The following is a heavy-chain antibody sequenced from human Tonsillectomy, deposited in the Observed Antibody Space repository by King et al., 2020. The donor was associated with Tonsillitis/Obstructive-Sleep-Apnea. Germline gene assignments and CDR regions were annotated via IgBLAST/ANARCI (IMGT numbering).Heavy chain of an antibody. J-gene: IGHJ5*02. CDR2: INTNTGNP. Sequence: VQLVESGSELRKPGASVKVSCKASGYSFTGYAMNWVRQAPGQGPEWMGWINTNTGNPTYAQDFTGRFVFSLDTSLTTAYLQISSLKAEDTAVYYCARDLVGEWCTSSSTYREGNWFDPWGQGTLVTVSS. V-gene: IGHV7-4-1*02. CDR1: GYSFTGYA. D-gene: IGHD2-2*02. CDR3: ARDLVGEWCTSSSTYREGNWFDP.